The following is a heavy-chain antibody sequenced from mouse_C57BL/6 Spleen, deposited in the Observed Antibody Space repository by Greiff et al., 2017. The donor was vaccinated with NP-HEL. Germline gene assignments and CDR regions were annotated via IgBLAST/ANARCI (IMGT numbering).Heavy chain of an antibody. V-gene: IGHV14-1*01. J-gene: IGHJ3*01. CDR2: IDPEDGDT. Sequence: EVQLQQSGAELVRPGASVKLSCTASGFNIKDYYMHWVKQRPEQGLEWIGRIDPEDGDTEYAPKFQGKATMTADTSSNTAYLQLSSLTSEDTAVYYCTRMVTTRDWFAYWGQGTLVTVSA. CDR1: GFNIKDYY. CDR3: TRMVTTRDWFAY. D-gene: IGHD2-2*01.